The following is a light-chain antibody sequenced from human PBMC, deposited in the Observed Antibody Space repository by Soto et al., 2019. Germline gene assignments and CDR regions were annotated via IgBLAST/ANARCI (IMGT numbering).Light chain of an antibody. CDR2: GAS. CDR3: QQYNKWPQFT. Sequence: EIVMTQSPATLSVSPGERATLSCRASQSVSSNLAWYQQKPGQAPRLLIYGASTRATGIPARFSGSGSGTEFTLTISRLQSEDFAVYYCQQYNKWPQFTFGPGTKVDIK. CDR1: QSVSSN. V-gene: IGKV3-15*01. J-gene: IGKJ3*01.